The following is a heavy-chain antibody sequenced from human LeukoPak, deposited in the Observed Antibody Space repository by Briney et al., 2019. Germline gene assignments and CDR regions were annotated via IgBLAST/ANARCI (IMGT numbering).Heavy chain of an antibody. CDR2: ISSDGSST. J-gene: IGHJ4*02. CDR1: GFTLSSSW. Sequence: PGGSLRLSCAASGFTLSSSWMYWVRQGPGKGLVWVSRISSDGSSTGYADSVNGRFTISRDNAKNTLNLQVNSLRVEETAVYYCARDLFSATGMWGQGTLVTVSS. CDR3: ARDLFSATGM. D-gene: IGHD3-9*01. V-gene: IGHV3-74*01.